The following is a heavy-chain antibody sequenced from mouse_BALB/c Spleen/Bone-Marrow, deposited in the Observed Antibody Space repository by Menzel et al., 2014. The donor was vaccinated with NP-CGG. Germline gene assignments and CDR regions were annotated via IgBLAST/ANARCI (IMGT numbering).Heavy chain of an antibody. D-gene: IGHD4-1*01. CDR1: GFTFSSYG. CDR3: TRRPRQPNSFFVC. CDR2: ISSGGSST. Sequence: EVQLVESGGDLVKPGGSLKLSCVASGFTFSSYGMSWVRQTPDKRLEWVATISSGGSSTYYPASVKGRFTISRDNAKSTLCLQLSRLISEDTAMYYCTRRPRQPNSFFVCRGQGTTLTIPS. J-gene: IGHJ2*01. V-gene: IGHV5-6*01.